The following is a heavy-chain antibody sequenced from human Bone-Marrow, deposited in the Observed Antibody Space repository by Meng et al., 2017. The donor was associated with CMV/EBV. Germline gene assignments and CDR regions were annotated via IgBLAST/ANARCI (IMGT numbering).Heavy chain of an antibody. V-gene: IGHV1-69*10. CDR1: GGTFSSYA. CDR3: ARASDFWSGSKDWFDP. D-gene: IGHD3-3*01. J-gene: IGHJ5*02. CDR2: IIPILGIA. Sequence: SVKFSCKASGGTFSSYAISWVRQAPGQGLEWMGGIIPILGIANYAQKFQGRVTITADKSTSTAYMELSSLRSEDTAVYYCARASDFWSGSKDWFDPCGQGTLVTVSS.